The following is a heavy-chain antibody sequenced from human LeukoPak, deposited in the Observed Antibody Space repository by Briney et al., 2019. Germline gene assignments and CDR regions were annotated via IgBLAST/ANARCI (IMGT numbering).Heavy chain of an antibody. CDR1: GFTFNNYA. J-gene: IGHJ4*02. CDR2: IKQDGSEK. D-gene: IGHD5-18*01. V-gene: IGHV3-7*03. CDR3: ASSYTATSFDY. Sequence: GGSLRLSCAASGFTFNNYAMNWVRQSPGKGLEWVANIKQDGSEKYYVDSVKGRFTISRDNAKNSLYLQMNSLRAEDTAVYYCASSYTATSFDYWGQGTLVTVSS.